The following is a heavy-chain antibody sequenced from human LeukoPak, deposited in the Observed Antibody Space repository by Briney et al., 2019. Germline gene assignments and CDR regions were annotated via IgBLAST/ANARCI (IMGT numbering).Heavy chain of an antibody. J-gene: IGHJ3*02. V-gene: IGHV4-59*10. CDR1: GGSFSSYY. CDR2: IYTSGST. D-gene: IGHD3-22*01. CDR3: ATSYDYYDSSGYWGDAFDI. Sequence: SETLSLTCAVSGGSFSSYYWSWIRQPPGKGLEWIGGIYTSGSTNYNPSLKSRVTMSVGTSKNQFSLKLSSVTAADTAVYYCATSYDYYDSSGYWGDAFDIWGQGTMVTVSS.